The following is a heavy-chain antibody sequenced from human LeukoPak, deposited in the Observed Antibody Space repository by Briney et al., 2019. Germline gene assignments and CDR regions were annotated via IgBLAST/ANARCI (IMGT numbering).Heavy chain of an antibody. J-gene: IGHJ4*02. D-gene: IGHD4-23*01. CDR1: GGSFSGYY. CDR3: ARDLLNEGNHLDY. CDR2: IYYSGST. Sequence: MPSETLSLTCAVYGGSFSGYYWSWIRQPPGKGLEWIGYIYYSGSTYYNPSLKSRVTISVDTSKNQFSLKLSSVTAADTAVYYCARDLLNEGNHLDYWGQGTLVTVSS. V-gene: IGHV4-30-4*08.